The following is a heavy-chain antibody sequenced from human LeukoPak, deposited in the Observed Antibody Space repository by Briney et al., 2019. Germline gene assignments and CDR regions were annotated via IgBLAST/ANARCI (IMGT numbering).Heavy chain of an antibody. Sequence: PGGSLRLSCTASGFTFSDYAVTWVRQAPGKGLEWVGYIYYSGSASYNPSLKSRVTISVDASKNQFSLKLNSVTAADTAVYYCASSDGRMEYWGQGTLVTVSS. CDR1: GFTFSDYA. CDR2: IYYSGSA. D-gene: IGHD5-24*01. V-gene: IGHV4-59*08. CDR3: ASSDGRMEY. J-gene: IGHJ4*02.